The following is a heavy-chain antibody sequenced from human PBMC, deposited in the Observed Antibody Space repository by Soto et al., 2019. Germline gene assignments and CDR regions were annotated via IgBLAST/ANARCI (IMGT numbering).Heavy chain of an antibody. Sequence: PSETLSLTCTVSGGSISSGGYYWSWIRQHPGKGLEWIGYIYYSGSTYYNPSLKSRVTISVDTSKNQFSLKLSSVTAADTAVYYCATLYYDFWSGYFGSRSTGYYMDVWGKGTTVTVSS. D-gene: IGHD3-3*01. J-gene: IGHJ6*03. V-gene: IGHV4-31*03. CDR2: IYYSGST. CDR3: ATLYYDFWSGYFGSRSTGYYMDV. CDR1: GGSISSGGYY.